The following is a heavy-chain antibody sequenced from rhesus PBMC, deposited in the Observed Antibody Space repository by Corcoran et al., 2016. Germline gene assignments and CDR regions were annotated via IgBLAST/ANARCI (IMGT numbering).Heavy chain of an antibody. CDR3: ARDPPRGAHFDY. D-gene: IGHD2-15*01. Sequence: QVQLQESGPGLVKPSETLSLTCAVSGAAVGSDDGWSRIGQAPGKGLEWIGYVSGSSVCPYSNPSLKRRITISMCTSTTQFSLTLASVTASDTAVYSCARDPPRGAHFDYWGQGVLVTVSS. CDR1: GAAVGSDDG. J-gene: IGHJ4*01. V-gene: IGHV4-65*01. CDR2: VSGSSVCP.